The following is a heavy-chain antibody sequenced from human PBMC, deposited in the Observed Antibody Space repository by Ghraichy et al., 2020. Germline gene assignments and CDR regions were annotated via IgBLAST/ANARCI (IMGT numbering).Heavy chain of an antibody. CDR2: IIPIFGTA. Sequence: SVKVSCKASGGTFSSYAISWVRQAPGQGLEWMGGIIPIFGTANYAQKFQGRVTITADKSTSTAYMELSSLRSEDTAVYYCARGRYDYVWVYYFDYWGQGTLVTVSS. D-gene: IGHD3-16*01. V-gene: IGHV1-69*06. J-gene: IGHJ4*02. CDR1: GGTFSSYA. CDR3: ARGRYDYVWVYYFDY.